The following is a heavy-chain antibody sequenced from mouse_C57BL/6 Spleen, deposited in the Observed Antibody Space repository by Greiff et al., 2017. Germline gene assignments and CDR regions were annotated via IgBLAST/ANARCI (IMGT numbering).Heavy chain of an antibody. CDR1: GYTFTDYY. J-gene: IGHJ1*03. D-gene: IGHD1-1*01. CDR3: AREGVLRSYFDV. CDR2: INPHNGGT. Sequence: EVQLQQSGPELVKPGASVKISCKASGYTFTDYYMNWVKQSHGKSLEWIGDINPHNGGTSYNQKFTGKATLTVDKSSSTAYMALRSLTSEDSAGYYGAREGVLRSYFDVWGTGTTVTVSS. V-gene: IGHV1-26*01.